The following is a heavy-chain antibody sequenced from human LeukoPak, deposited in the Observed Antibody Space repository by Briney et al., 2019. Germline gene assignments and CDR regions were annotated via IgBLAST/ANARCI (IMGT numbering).Heavy chain of an antibody. D-gene: IGHD6-19*01. Sequence: PGGSLRLSCAASGFTFSSYAMSWVRQAPGKGLEWVSAISGSGGSTYYAYSVTGRFTISRDNSKNTLYLQMNSLRAEDTAVYYCAKVGPSSGWFNYYYYMDVWGKGTTVTVSS. V-gene: IGHV3-23*01. CDR2: ISGSGGST. CDR3: AKVGPSSGWFNYYYYMDV. CDR1: GFTFSSYA. J-gene: IGHJ6*03.